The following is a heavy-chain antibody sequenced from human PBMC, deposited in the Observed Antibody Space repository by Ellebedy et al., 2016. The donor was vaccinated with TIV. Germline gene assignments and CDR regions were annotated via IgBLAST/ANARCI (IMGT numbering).Heavy chain of an antibody. CDR2: ISAYTGNT. D-gene: IGHD3-22*01. V-gene: IGHV1-18*01. J-gene: IGHJ5*02. Sequence: ASVTVSCXASGYTFTSYGISWVRQAPGQGLEWMGWISAYTGNTNYAQTLQDRVTMTTDTSTSTAYMELRSLRSDDTAVYYCARDHLGYFDNAGYYPNWFDPWGQGTLVTVSS. CDR1: GYTFTSYG. CDR3: ARDHLGYFDNAGYYPNWFDP.